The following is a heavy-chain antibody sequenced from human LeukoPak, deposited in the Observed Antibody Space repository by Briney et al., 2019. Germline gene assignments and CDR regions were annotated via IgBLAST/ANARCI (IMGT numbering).Heavy chain of an antibody. CDR2: INHSGSI. CDR3: ARLALRNQLLYFHYYGMDV. Sequence: PETLSLTCAVYGGSFSGYYWSWIRQPPGKGLEWIGEINHSGSINYNPSLKSRVTISVDTSKNQFSLKLSSVTAADTAVYYCARLALRNQLLYFHYYGMDVWGQGTTVTVSS. V-gene: IGHV4-34*01. CDR1: GGSFSGYY. J-gene: IGHJ6*02. D-gene: IGHD2-2*02.